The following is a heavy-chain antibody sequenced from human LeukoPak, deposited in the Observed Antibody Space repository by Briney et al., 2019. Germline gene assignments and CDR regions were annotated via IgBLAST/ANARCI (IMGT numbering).Heavy chain of an antibody. D-gene: IGHD1-26*01. J-gene: IGHJ4*02. V-gene: IGHV3-23*01. CDR2: ISGSGGST. CDR3: AKGPKQWDIDY. CDR1: GFAFSTYW. Sequence: GGSLRLSCAASGFAFSTYWMHWFRQAPGKGLVWVSAISGSGGSTYYADSVKGRFTISRDNSKNTLYLQMNSLRAEDTAVYYCAKGPKQWDIDYWGQGTLVTVSP.